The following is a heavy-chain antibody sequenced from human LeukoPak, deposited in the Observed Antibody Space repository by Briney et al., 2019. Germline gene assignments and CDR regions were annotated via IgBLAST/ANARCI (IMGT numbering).Heavy chain of an antibody. D-gene: IGHD2-15*01. CDR1: GGPISFYY. CDR2: MYYTGNT. J-gene: IGHJ4*02. V-gene: IGHV4-59*01. Sequence: SETLSLTCTVSGGPISFYYWSWIRHSPGKGLEWIGYMYYTGNTKYNPSLKNRVTFSVDMSKNQFSLKLSSVTAADTAVYYCARGVVAAPQTFDYWGQGTLVTVSS. CDR3: ARGVVAAPQTFDY.